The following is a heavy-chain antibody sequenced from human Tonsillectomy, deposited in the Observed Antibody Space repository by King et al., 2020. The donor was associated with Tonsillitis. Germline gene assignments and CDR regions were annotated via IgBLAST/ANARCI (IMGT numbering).Heavy chain of an antibody. CDR3: AKEKSSISLPDV. CDR1: GFTFSTYA. CDR2: ISAGGGST. J-gene: IGHJ6*02. V-gene: IGHV3-23*04. Sequence: VQLVESGGGLVQPGGSLRLSCAASGFTFSTYAIIWVRQAPGKGLEWVSTISAGGGSTYYAASVKGRFTISRDNSKNTLYLQMNSLRVEDTAVYFCAKEKSSISLPDVWGQGTTVTVSS. D-gene: IGHD6-13*01.